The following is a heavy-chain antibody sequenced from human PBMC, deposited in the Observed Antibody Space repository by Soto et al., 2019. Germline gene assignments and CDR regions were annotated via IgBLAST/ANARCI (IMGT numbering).Heavy chain of an antibody. D-gene: IGHD4-17*01. CDR2: ISYDGSNK. V-gene: IGHV3-30*18. CDR3: AKLPSTVTTGDFDY. Sequence: GESLKISCAASGFTFSSYGMHWVRQAPGKGLEWVAVISYDGSNKYYADSVKGRFTISRDNSKNTLYLQMNSLRAEDTAVYYCAKLPSTVTTGDFDYWGQGTLVTVSS. CDR1: GFTFSSYG. J-gene: IGHJ4*02.